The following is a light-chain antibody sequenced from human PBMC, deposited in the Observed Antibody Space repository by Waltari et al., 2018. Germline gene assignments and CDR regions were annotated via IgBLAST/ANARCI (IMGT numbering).Light chain of an antibody. J-gene: IGKJ2*01. CDR2: RAS. Sequence: DIQMTQSPSTLSASVGASVTITCRASQSITNWLAWYQQRPGQAPKLLIFRASLLERGVPSRFSGSGHGTEFTLTISGLQPDDFGTYYCQQYDSYEYTFGQGTYLDIK. CDR1: QSITNW. V-gene: IGKV1-5*03. CDR3: QQYDSYEYT.